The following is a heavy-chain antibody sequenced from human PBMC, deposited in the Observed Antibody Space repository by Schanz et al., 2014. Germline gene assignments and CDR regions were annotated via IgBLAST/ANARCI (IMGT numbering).Heavy chain of an antibody. V-gene: IGHV1-46*01. J-gene: IGHJ4*02. CDR1: GYTFTTYF. CDR3: AILYSTFNH. Sequence: VQLVQSGAEVKKPGASVTLSCKASGYTFTTYFMDWVRQAPGQGLAWVGRIFPRGGAAVYAPDFQGRLTLTRDTSASTVYMQLSSLRSDDTAVYYCAILYSTFNHWGQGTLLTVSS. CDR2: IFPRGGAA. D-gene: IGHD4-4*01.